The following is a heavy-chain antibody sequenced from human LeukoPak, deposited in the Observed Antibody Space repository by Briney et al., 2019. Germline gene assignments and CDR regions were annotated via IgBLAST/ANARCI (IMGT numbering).Heavy chain of an antibody. CDR3: ARVNWNDVGSFDY. CDR1: GFTFSGYW. CDR2: INTDGSST. J-gene: IGHJ4*02. D-gene: IGHD1-20*01. Sequence: GGSLRLSCAASGFTFSGYWMHWVRQVPGKGLVWVSRINTDGSSTSYADSVKGRFTISRDNSKNTLYLQVNSLRDEDTGVYYCARVNWNDVGSFDYWGQGTLVTVSS. V-gene: IGHV3-74*01.